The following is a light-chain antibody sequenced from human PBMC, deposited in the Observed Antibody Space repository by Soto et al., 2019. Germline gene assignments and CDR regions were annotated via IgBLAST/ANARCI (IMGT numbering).Light chain of an antibody. CDR2: LNSDGSH. J-gene: IGLJ2*01. CDR1: SGHSSYA. Sequence: QPVLTQSPSASASLGASVKLTCTLSSGHSSYAIAWHQQQPEKGPLYLMKLNSDGSHSKGDGIPDRFSGSSSGAERYLTISSLQSEDEADYYCQNWGTGIVVFGGGTKVTVL. V-gene: IGLV4-69*01. CDR3: QNWGTGIVV.